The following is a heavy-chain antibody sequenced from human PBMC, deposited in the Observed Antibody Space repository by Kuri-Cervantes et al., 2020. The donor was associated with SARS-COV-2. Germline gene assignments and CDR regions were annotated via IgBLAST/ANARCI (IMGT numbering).Heavy chain of an antibody. CDR3: ARDLRLGKSLDY. CDR1: GFSFSTYA. D-gene: IGHD7-27*01. V-gene: IGHV3-23*01. Sequence: GESLKISCAASGFSFSTYAMSWVRQAPGKGLEWVSGMSGGGYSHYAGSVKGRFTISRDNSKNTLYLQMSSLRAEDTVVYYCARDLRLGKSLDYWGQGTLVTVSS. J-gene: IGHJ4*02. CDR2: MSGGGYS.